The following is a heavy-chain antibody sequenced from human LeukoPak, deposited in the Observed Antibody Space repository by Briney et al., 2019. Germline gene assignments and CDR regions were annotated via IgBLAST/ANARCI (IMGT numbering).Heavy chain of an antibody. D-gene: IGHD3-22*01. J-gene: IGHJ4*02. CDR2: INPNSGGT. CDR3: ARVKNYYDSSGYLYYFDY. Sequence: ASVKVSCKASGYTFTSYYMHWVRQAPGQGLEWMGWINPNSGGTNFAQKFQGRVTMTRDTSITTAHMELSKLRSDDTAVYYCARVKNYYDSSGYLYYFDYWGQGTLVTASS. V-gene: IGHV1-2*02. CDR1: GYTFTSYY.